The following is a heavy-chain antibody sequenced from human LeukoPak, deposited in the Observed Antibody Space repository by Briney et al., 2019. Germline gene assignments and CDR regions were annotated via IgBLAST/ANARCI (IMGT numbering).Heavy chain of an antibody. V-gene: IGHV3-9*01. D-gene: IGHD3-16*01. CDR2: ISWNSGSI. Sequence: PGRSLRLSCAASGFTFDDYAMHWVRQAPGKGLEWVSGISWNSGSIGYADSVKGRFTISRDNAMNSLYLQMNSLRVEDTAVYYCTREGVGGFDTWGQGAMVTVSS. CDR1: GFTFDDYA. CDR3: TREGVGGFDT. J-gene: IGHJ3*02.